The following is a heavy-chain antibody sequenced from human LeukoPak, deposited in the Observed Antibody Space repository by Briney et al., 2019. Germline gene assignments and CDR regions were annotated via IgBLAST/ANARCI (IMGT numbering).Heavy chain of an antibody. J-gene: IGHJ4*02. CDR1: GFTFSSYA. Sequence: GGSLRLSCAASGFTFSSYAMSWVRQAPGKGLEWVSAISGSGGSTYYADSVKGRFTISRDNSKNTLYLQMNSLRAEDTAVYYCAKDRPRIVATITGRGNYFDYWGQGTLVTVSS. V-gene: IGHV3-23*01. CDR2: ISGSGGST. D-gene: IGHD5-12*01. CDR3: AKDRPRIVATITGRGNYFDY.